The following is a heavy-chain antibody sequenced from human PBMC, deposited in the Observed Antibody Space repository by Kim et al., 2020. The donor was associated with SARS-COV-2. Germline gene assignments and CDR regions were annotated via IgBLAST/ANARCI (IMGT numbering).Heavy chain of an antibody. CDR2: ISYDGSNK. J-gene: IGHJ4*02. V-gene: IGHV3-30*18. Sequence: GGSLRLSCAASRFTLNDYGMHWVRQAPGKGLEWVAVISYDGSNKYYADSVKGRFTISRDNSKNTLYLQMNSLRPEDTAVYYCAKYRAPSRSAQNYYFDYWGQGTLVTVSP. CDR3: AKYRAPSRSAQNYYFDY. CDR1: RFTLNDYG. D-gene: IGHD3-10*01.